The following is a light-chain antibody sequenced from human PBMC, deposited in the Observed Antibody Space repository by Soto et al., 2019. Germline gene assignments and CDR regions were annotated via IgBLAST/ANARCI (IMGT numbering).Light chain of an antibody. J-gene: IGLJ2*01. CDR1: SSDVGSYNL. CDR2: EGS. CDR3: CSYAGSDTMI. Sequence: QAVRAQPASVSGSPGQSITITCTGTSSDVGSYNLVSWYQQPPGEAPKLMIYEGSKRPSGVSNRFSGSKSGNTASLTISGLQAEDEADYYCCSYAGSDTMIFGGGTKVTVL. V-gene: IGLV2-23*01.